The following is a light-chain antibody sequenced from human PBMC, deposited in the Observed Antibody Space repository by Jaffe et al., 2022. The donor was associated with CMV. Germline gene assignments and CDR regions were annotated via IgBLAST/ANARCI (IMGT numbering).Light chain of an antibody. Sequence: DIQMTQSPSTLSASIGDRVTITCRASQSISIYLAWYQEKPGKAPNLLIYKASTLQSGVPSRFSGSGSGTEFTLTISSLQPDDFATYYCQQYDRYPGTFGQGTRVEIK. CDR3: QQYDRYPGT. V-gene: IGKV1-5*03. CDR2: KAS. J-gene: IGKJ1*01. CDR1: QSISIY.